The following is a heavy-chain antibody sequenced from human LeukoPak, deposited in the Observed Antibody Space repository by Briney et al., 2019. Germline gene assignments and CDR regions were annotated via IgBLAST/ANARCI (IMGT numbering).Heavy chain of an antibody. J-gene: IGHJ4*02. V-gene: IGHV4-59*01. CDR3: AREESGYSSSWYAPMYDY. CDR1: GGSISSYY. Sequence: SETLSLTCTVSGGSISSYYWSWIRQPPGKGLEWIGYIYYSGSTNYNPSLKSRVTISVDTSKNQFSLKLSSVTAADTAVYYCAREESGYSSSWYAPMYDYWGQGTLVTVSS. D-gene: IGHD6-13*01. CDR2: IYYSGST.